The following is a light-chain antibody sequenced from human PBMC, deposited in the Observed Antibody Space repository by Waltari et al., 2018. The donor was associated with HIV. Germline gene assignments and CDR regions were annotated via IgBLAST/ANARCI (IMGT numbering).Light chain of an antibody. J-gene: IGKJ5*01. CDR3: QQLGGTPPIT. V-gene: IGKV3-20*01. CDR1: QSIRHLF. CDR2: RAS. Sequence: EIVLTQSPSTLSLSPGERATLSCRASQSIRHLFLAWHQQKPGQAPRLIIYRASTRATGIPDRFSGRGSETDFTRTSSRLEPDDFAVYHCQQLGGTPPITVGQGTRLEIK.